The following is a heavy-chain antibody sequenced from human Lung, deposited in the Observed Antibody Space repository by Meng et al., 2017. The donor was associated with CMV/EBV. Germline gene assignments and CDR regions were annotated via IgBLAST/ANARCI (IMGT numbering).Heavy chain of an antibody. J-gene: IGHJ6*02. Sequence: SCAASGFTFDDYAMHWVRQAPGKGLEWVSGISWNSGSIGYADSVKGRFTISRDNAKNSLYLQMNSLRAEDTALYYCAKGHKQYYCYYYGMDVWGQGTTVTVSS. D-gene: IGHD1/OR15-1a*01. CDR2: ISWNSGSI. CDR3: AKGHKQYYCYYYGMDV. CDR1: GFTFDDYA. V-gene: IGHV3-9*01.